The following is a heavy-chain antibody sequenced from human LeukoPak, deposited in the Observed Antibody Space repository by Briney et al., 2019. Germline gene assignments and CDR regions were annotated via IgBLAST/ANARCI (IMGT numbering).Heavy chain of an antibody. Sequence: TSETLSLTCAVYGGSFSGYYWSWIRQPPGKGLEWIGEINHSGSTNYNPSLKSRVTISVDTSKNQFSLKLSSVTAADTAVYYCARDIVGAWRSRGFDYWGQGTLVTVSS. CDR1: GGSFSGYY. D-gene: IGHD1-26*01. V-gene: IGHV4-34*01. CDR2: INHSGST. J-gene: IGHJ4*02. CDR3: ARDIVGAWRSRGFDY.